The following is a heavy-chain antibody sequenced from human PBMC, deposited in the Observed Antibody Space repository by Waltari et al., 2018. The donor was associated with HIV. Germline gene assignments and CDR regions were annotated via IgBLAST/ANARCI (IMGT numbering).Heavy chain of an antibody. D-gene: IGHD3-9*01. CDR2: IYYDGNNK. CDR3: ARGGLAISPDGTRLYTGMDV. CDR1: GFTFSNYL. Sequence: QVHLVESGGGVVQPGGSLKLSCAASGFTFSNYLMHWVRQAPGKGLEWVTFIYYDGNNKNYADSVKGRFTISRDNSKKTLYLQMNSLRHEDTAVYYCARGGLAISPDGTRLYTGMDVWGQGTTVTVSS. J-gene: IGHJ6*02. V-gene: IGHV3-30*02.